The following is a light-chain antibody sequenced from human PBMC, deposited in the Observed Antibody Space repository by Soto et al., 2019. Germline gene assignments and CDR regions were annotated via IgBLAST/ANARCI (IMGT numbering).Light chain of an antibody. J-gene: IGKJ2*01. Sequence: EIVLTQSPGTLSLSPGERAPLPCRASQSVGSYLAWYQQRPGQAPRLLISGASTRATGIPDRFSGSGSGTDFTLTISRLEPEDFAVYYCQQYGSSPYTFGQGTNLEIK. CDR1: QSVGSY. CDR3: QQYGSSPYT. V-gene: IGKV3-20*01. CDR2: GAS.